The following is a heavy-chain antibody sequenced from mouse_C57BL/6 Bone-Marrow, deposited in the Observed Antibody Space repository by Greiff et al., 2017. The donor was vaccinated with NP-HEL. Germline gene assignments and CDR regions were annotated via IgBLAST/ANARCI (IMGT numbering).Heavy chain of an antibody. CDR1: GFSLTSYG. CDR2: IWRGGST. Sequence: VQRVESGPGLVQPSQSLSITCTVSGFSLTSYGVHWVRQSPGKGLEWLGVIWRGGSTDYNAAFMSRLSITKDNSKSQVFFKMNSLQAYDTAIYYCAIDGYPFYWYFDVWGTGTTVTVSS. D-gene: IGHD2-3*01. CDR3: AIDGYPFYWYFDV. J-gene: IGHJ1*03. V-gene: IGHV2-5*01.